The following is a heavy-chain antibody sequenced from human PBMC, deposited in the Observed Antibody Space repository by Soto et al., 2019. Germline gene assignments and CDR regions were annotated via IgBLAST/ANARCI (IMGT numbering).Heavy chain of an antibody. CDR1: GGTFSSYT. V-gene: IGHV1-69*08. Sequence: QVQLVQSGAEVKKPGSSVKVSCKASGGTFSSYTVSWVRQAPVQGLEWMGRIIPLRGRANYAQKLQGRVTIIADKSTSKAYMELRSLRSEDTGVYYGAKGGGGNQALGIWGQGTMVNVSS. D-gene: IGHD3-16*01. CDR2: IIPLRGRA. CDR3: AKGGGGNQALGI. J-gene: IGHJ3*02.